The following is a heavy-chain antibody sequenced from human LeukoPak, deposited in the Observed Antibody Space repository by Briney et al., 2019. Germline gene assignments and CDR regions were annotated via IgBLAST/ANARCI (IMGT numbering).Heavy chain of an antibody. V-gene: IGHV4-61*02. J-gene: IGHJ4*02. CDR3: ASSYYCSSTSCYTPFDY. CDR1: GGFISSGSYY. CDR2: IYTSGST. Sequence: SETLSLTCTVSGGFISSGSYYWSWIRQPAGKGLEWIGRIYTSGSTHYNPSLNSRVTISADTSKNQFSLKVSSVTAADTAVYYCASSYYCSSTSCYTPFDYWGQGTLVTVSS. D-gene: IGHD2-2*02.